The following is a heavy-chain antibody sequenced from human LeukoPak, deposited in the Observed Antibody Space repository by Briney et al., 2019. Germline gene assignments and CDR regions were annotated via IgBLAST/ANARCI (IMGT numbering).Heavy chain of an antibody. CDR2: INPNSGGT. D-gene: IGHD5-12*01. CDR1: GYTFTGYY. CDR3: ARGGTYSGYDYGSYYYYYYMDV. Sequence: ASVRVSCKASGYTFTGYYMHWVRQAPGQGLEWMGWINPNSGGTNYAQKFQGRVTMTRDTSISTAYMELSRLRSDDTAVYYCARGGTYSGYDYGSYYYYYYMDVWGKGTTVTISS. J-gene: IGHJ6*03. V-gene: IGHV1-2*02.